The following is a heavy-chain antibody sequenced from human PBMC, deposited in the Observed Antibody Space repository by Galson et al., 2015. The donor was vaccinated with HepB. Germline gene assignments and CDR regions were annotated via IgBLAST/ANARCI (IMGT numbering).Heavy chain of an antibody. V-gene: IGHV3-23*01. CDR3: AKGGRDDYNDNFQYFDY. J-gene: IGHJ4*02. CDR1: GFTFSNYG. CDR2: ISSGEKI. Sequence: SLRLSCATSGFTFSNYGMTWVRQAPGKGLEWVSIISSGEKIGYADSVKGRFTVSRDNPKNTLYLQMNGLRGEDSAVYFCAKGGRDDYNDNFQYFDYWGQGILVTVPS. D-gene: IGHD5-24*01.